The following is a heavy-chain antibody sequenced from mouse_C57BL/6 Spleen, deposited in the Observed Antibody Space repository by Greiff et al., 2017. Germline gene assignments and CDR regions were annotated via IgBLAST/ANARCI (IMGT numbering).Heavy chain of an antibody. J-gene: IGHJ2*01. CDR2: IDPANGNT. V-gene: IGHV14-3*01. D-gene: IGHD1-1*01. CDR3: ARGYGSSLYYFDY. CDR1: GFNIKNTY. Sequence: VQLKESVAELVRPGASVKLSCTASGFNIKNTYMHWVKQRPEQGLEWIGRIDPANGNTKYAPKFQGKATITADTSSNTAYLQLSSLTSEDTAIYYCARGYGSSLYYFDYWGQGTTPTVSS.